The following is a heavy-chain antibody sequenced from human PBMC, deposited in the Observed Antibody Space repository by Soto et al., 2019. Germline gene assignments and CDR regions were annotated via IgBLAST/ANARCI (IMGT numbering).Heavy chain of an antibody. CDR3: ARHADGSGSYYLGWFDP. J-gene: IGHJ5*02. Sequence: QLQLQESGPGLVKPSETLSLTCTVSGGSISSSTYYWGWIRQPPGKGLEWIGTIYYTGSTFHNPSLKSRVTIPRDTSKNQCSLNLSSVTAADTAVYYCARHADGSGSYYLGWFDPWGQGTLVTVSS. D-gene: IGHD3-10*01. CDR1: GGSISSSTYY. CDR2: IYYTGST. V-gene: IGHV4-39*01.